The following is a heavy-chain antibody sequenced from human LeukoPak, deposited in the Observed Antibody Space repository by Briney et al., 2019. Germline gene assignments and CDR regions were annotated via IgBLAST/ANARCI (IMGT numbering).Heavy chain of an antibody. D-gene: IGHD6-19*01. Sequence: GGSLRLSCAPSGFTVSSNYMTCVPQAPGKGLECVSVIYSGVSTYYADSVKGRCTISRDNSENTLYLQMGSLRAEDMAVYYCAGSSGWYGAWFDPWGQGALVTVSS. J-gene: IGHJ5*02. V-gene: IGHV3-53*05. CDR3: AGSSGWYGAWFDP. CDR1: GFTVSSNY. CDR2: IYSGVST.